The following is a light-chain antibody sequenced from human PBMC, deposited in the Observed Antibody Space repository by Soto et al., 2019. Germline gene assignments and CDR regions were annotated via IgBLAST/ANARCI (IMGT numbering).Light chain of an antibody. J-gene: IGKJ5*01. CDR2: GAS. CDR3: QHYGSSHIT. Sequence: ILLKQSPGTLSLSPGERATLSCRASQSVSSEYLAWYQQRPDQAPRLLFYGASSRATGIPDRFSGSGSGTDFALTISRLEPEDFAVYYCQHYGSSHITFGQGTRLEIK. V-gene: IGKV3-20*01. CDR1: QSVSSEY.